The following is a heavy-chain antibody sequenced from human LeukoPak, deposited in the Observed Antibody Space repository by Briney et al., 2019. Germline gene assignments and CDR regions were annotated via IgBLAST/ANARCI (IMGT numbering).Heavy chain of an antibody. CDR1: GYTLTELS. D-gene: IGHD3-10*01. CDR2: FDPEDGET. CDR3: ATLTMVRGVRSDY. J-gene: IGHJ4*02. V-gene: IGHV1-24*01. Sequence: ASVNVSCKVSGYTLTELSMHWVRQAPGKGREWMGGFDPEDGETIYAQKFQGRVTMTEDTSTDTAYMELSSLRSEDTAVYYCATLTMVRGVRSDYWGQGTLVTVSS.